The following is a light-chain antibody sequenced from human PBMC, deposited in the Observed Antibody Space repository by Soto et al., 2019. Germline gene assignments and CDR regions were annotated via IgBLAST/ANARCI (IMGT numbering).Light chain of an antibody. J-gene: IGKJ2*01. CDR3: QQYNNWPPRT. V-gene: IGKV3-15*01. CDR1: QSISNH. Sequence: EIVMTQSPVTLSVSPGERATLSCRASQSISNHLDWYQQKPGQAPRLLMYGASTRATGIPARFSGSGSGTEFTLTISSLQSEDVAVYYCQQYNNWPPRTFGQGTKLEIK. CDR2: GAS.